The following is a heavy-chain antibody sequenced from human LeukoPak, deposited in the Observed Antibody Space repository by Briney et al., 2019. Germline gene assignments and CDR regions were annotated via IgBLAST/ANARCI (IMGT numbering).Heavy chain of an antibody. Sequence: GASVKDTCKTSGYTFTGQYLHWVRQAPGQELEWMGWINPNSGGTKSAQKFQGRVIMTRDTSISTAYMELRSLSSDDTAVYYCARGRQLHLGELFPFAEFFQPWGQGTLVTVFS. J-gene: IGHJ1*01. V-gene: IGHV1-2*02. D-gene: IGHD3-16*01. CDR2: INPNSGGT. CDR1: GYTFTGQY. CDR3: ARGRQLHLGELFPFAEFFQP.